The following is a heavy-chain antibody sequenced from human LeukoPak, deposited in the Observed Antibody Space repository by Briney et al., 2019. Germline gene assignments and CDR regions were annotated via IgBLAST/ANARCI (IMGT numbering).Heavy chain of an antibody. V-gene: IGHV5-51*01. CDR1: GYRFTTYW. J-gene: IGHJ4*02. D-gene: IGHD7-27*01. Sequence: GESLKISCKASGYRFTTYWIGWVRQMPGKGLEWMGIIYPGDSDTRYSPSFQGQVTISADASISTAYLQWSSLKASDTAMYYCARHENWAVDNWGQGTLVTVSS. CDR2: IYPGDSDT. CDR3: ARHENWAVDN.